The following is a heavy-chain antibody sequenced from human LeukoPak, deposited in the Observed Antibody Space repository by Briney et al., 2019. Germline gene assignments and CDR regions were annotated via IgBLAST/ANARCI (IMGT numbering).Heavy chain of an antibody. Sequence: PSETLSLTCVVSGGSISGYYWSWIRQPPGKGLEWIGYIYYTGATTIYNPSLQSRVTILVDTSKNQFSLDLNSVTAADTAVYYCAREAREYSSGCSDYWGQGTLVTVSS. V-gene: IGHV4-59*12. CDR1: GGSISGYY. J-gene: IGHJ4*02. CDR3: AREAREYSSGCSDY. D-gene: IGHD6-19*01. CDR2: IYYTGATT.